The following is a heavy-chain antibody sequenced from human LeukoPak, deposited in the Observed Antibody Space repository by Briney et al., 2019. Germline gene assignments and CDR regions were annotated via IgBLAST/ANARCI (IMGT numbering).Heavy chain of an antibody. CDR1: GFTFRSYG. Sequence: GGSLRLSCAASGFTFRSYGMHWVRQAPRQGVEWVAFIRYDGTNENYADSVKGRFTISRDNSKNTVYLEVSSLRAEDTAVYYCAKDPGGEVLPDYWGQGTLVTVSS. V-gene: IGHV3-30*02. CDR3: AKDPGGEVLPDY. D-gene: IGHD1-26*01. CDR2: IRYDGTNE. J-gene: IGHJ4*02.